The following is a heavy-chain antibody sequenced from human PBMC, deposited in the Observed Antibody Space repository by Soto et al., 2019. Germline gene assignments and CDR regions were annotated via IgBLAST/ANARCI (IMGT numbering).Heavy chain of an antibody. Sequence: LRLSCAASGFTFSSYSMNWVRQAPGKGLEWVSYISSSSSTIYYADSVKGQFTISRDNAKNSLYLQMNSLRAEDTAVYYCAKRDGSGWTPRADYWGQGTLVTVSS. V-gene: IGHV3-48*01. J-gene: IGHJ4*02. CDR1: GFTFSSYS. CDR3: AKRDGSGWTPRADY. D-gene: IGHD6-19*01. CDR2: ISSSSSTI.